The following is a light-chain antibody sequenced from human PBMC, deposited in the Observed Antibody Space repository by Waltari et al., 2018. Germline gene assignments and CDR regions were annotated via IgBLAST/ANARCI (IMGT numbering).Light chain of an antibody. J-gene: IGLJ1*01. Sequence: QSVLTQPASLSGSPGQSITISCTGTSSDIGNNVHVAWYQQHPGRAPKLIIFDVSEGPSGVSSRFSGSKSGNTASLTISGLQTEDEADYYCSAYTMFATYVFETGTKVTVL. CDR2: DVS. CDR3: SAYTMFATYV. CDR1: SSDIGNNVH. V-gene: IGLV2-14*01.